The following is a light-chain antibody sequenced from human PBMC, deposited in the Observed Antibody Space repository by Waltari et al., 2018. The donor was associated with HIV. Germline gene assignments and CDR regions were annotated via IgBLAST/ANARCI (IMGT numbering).Light chain of an antibody. CDR1: QTSSRW. V-gene: IGKV1-5*03. Sequence: DIQMTQSPSTLSASVGDRVTITCRASQTSSRWLAWYQQKPGKAPKLLIYKASTLESGVPSRFSGSGSGTAVSLTISSLQPDDFATYYCQQYKDVPITFGGGTKVEIK. J-gene: IGKJ4*01. CDR2: KAS. CDR3: QQYKDVPIT.